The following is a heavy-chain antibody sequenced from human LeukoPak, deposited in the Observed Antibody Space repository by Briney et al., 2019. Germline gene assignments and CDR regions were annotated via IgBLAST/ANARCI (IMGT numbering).Heavy chain of an antibody. V-gene: IGHV4-34*01. Sequence: SETLSLTCAVYGGSFSDYYWSWIRQPPGKGLEWVGEINHSGSTNYNPSLKSRVTISVDTSKNQFSLKLSSVTAADTAVYYCARGLGGGNSICFDYWGQGPLVIVSS. CDR3: ARGLGGGNSICFDY. D-gene: IGHD4-23*01. J-gene: IGHJ4*02. CDR1: GGSFSDYY. CDR2: INHSGST.